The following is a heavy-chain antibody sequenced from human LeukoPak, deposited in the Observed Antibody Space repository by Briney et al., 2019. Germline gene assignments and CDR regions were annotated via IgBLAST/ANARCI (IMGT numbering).Heavy chain of an antibody. D-gene: IGHD2-8*01. V-gene: IGHV1-2*02. J-gene: IGHJ3*02. CDR2: INPNSGGT. CDR3: AREPRGYCTNGVCQPLGAYAFDI. CDR1: GYTFTGYY. Sequence: EASVKVSCKASGYTFTGYYMHWVRQAPGQGLEWMGWINPNSGGTNYAQKFQGRVTMTRDTSISTAYMELSRLRSDDTAVYYCAREPRGYCTNGVCQPLGAYAFDIWGQGTMVTVSS.